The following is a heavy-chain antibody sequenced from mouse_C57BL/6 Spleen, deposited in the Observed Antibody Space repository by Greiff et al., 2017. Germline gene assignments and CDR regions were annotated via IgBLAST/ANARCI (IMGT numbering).Heavy chain of an antibody. CDR2: ISSGSSTI. CDR1: GFTFSDYG. V-gene: IGHV5-17*01. J-gene: IGHJ3*01. Sequence: EVHLVESGGGLVKPGGSLKLSCAASGFTFSDYGMHWVRQAPEKGLEWVAYISSGSSTIYYADTVKGRFTISRDNAKNTLFLQMTSLRSEDTAMYYCARPLDDYDGAWFAYWGQGTLVTVSA. CDR3: ARPLDDYDGAWFAY. D-gene: IGHD2-4*01.